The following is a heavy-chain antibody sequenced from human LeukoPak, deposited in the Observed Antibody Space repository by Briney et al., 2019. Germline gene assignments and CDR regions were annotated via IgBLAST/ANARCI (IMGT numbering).Heavy chain of an antibody. CDR3: ARESNHGYNTYYYYYGMDV. V-gene: IGHV3-7*01. D-gene: IGHD5-24*01. Sequence: GGSLRLSCAASGFTFSSYWMSWVRQAPGKGLEWVANIKQDGSEKYYVDSVKGRFTISRDNAKNSLYLQMNSLRAEDTAVYYCARESNHGYNTYYYYYGMDVWGQGTMVTVSS. CDR1: GFTFSSYW. J-gene: IGHJ6*02. CDR2: IKQDGSEK.